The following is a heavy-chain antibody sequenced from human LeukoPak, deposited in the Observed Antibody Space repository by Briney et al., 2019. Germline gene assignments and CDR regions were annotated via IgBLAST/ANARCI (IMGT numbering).Heavy chain of an antibody. CDR1: GGSITSSPYH. Sequence: PSETLSLTCTVSGGSITSSPYHWAWIRQPPVRGPEWIGTVSHSGDTQYNPSLTSRVTISLDTPKNQFSLSLNSVTAADTAVFYCARSMVTTDRNFDHWGQGTLVTVSS. CDR3: ARSMVTTDRNFDH. V-gene: IGHV4-39*07. D-gene: IGHD2-21*02. J-gene: IGHJ4*02. CDR2: VSHSGDT.